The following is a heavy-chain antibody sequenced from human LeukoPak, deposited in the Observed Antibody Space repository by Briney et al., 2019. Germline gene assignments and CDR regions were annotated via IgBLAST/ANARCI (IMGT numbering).Heavy chain of an antibody. V-gene: IGHV3-48*01. D-gene: IGHD4-11*01. J-gene: IGHJ5*02. Sequence: PGGSLRLSCAASGFTFSSYSSTWGRQAAGKGLELGSYISSSSSTIYYVSSVKGRFTISRDNAKNSLYLEMNSLRAEDTAVYYCARDLVSTVTNHWSAPWGQGTLLTVP. CDR2: ISSSSSTI. CDR3: ARDLVSTVTNHWSAP. CDR1: GFTFSSYS.